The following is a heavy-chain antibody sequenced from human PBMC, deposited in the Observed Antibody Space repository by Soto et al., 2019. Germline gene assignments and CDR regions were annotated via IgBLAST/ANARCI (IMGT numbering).Heavy chain of an antibody. Sequence: QVHLEESGGGVVQPGRSLRLSCAASGFTFSCCGMHWVRQAPGKGLEWVAVIWYDGSKKEYADSVKGRFTISRDNSKNTVYLQMNSLRAEDTAVYYCAGDGGYYFDYWGQGTLLTVSS. J-gene: IGHJ4*02. CDR3: AGDGGYYFDY. CDR1: GFTFSCCG. D-gene: IGHD3-10*01. CDR2: IWYDGSKK. V-gene: IGHV3-33*01.